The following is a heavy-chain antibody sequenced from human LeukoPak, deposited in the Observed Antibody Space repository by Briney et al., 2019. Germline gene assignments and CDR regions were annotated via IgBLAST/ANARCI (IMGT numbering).Heavy chain of an antibody. Sequence: SETLSLTCAVYGGSFSGYYWSWIRQPPGKGLEWIGEINHSGSTNYNPSLKSRVTVSVDTSKNQFSLKLSSVTAADTAVYYCARGQAADYWGQGTLVTVSS. CDR3: ARGQAADY. CDR1: GGSFSGYY. D-gene: IGHD6-13*01. J-gene: IGHJ4*02. V-gene: IGHV4-34*01. CDR2: INHSGST.